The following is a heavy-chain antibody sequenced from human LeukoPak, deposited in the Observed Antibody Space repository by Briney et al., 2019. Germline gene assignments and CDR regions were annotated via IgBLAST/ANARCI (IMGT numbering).Heavy chain of an antibody. CDR1: GGSISSHY. Sequence: PSETLSLTCTVSGGSISSHYWSRIRQPPGKGLEWIGYIYYSGSTNYNPSLKSRVTISVDTSKNQFSLKLSSVTAADTAVYYCARVQILRSVYYFDYWGQGTLVTVSS. J-gene: IGHJ4*02. CDR2: IYYSGST. CDR3: ARVQILRSVYYFDY. D-gene: IGHD3-3*01. V-gene: IGHV4-59*11.